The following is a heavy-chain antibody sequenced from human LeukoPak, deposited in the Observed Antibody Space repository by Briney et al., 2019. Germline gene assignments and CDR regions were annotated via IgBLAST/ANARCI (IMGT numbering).Heavy chain of an antibody. V-gene: IGHV2-5*02. Sequence: SGPTLVNPTHSLTLTPTSLCIAFSTSGVGVGWIRQPPGKALEWLALIYWDDDKRYSPSLKSRLTITKDTSKNQVVLTMTNMYHVDTATYYCAHELYSSLSDYWGQGTLVTVSS. CDR1: CIAFSTSGVG. CDR2: IYWDDDK. CDR3: AHELYSSLSDY. D-gene: IGHD2-8*01. J-gene: IGHJ4*02.